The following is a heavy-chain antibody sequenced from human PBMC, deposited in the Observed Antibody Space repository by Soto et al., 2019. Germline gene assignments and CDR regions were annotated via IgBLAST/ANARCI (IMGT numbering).Heavy chain of an antibody. D-gene: IGHD2-15*01. CDR2: IIPILGIA. Sequence: QVQLVQSGAEVKKPGSSVKVSCKASGGTFSSYTISWVRQAPGQGLEWMGRIIPILGIANYAQKFQGRVTITADKSTSTAYMELSSLRSEDTDVYYCARDRDHCSGGSCYSWYFDYWGQGTLVTVSS. CDR3: ARDRDHCSGGSCYSWYFDY. V-gene: IGHV1-69*08. J-gene: IGHJ4*02. CDR1: GGTFSSYT.